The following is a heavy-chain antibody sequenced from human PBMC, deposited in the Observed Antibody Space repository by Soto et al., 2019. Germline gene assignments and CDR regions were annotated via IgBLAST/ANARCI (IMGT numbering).Heavy chain of an antibody. V-gene: IGHV3-30*03. J-gene: IGHJ6*02. Sequence: GGSLRLSCAASGFTFSSYGMHWVRQAPGKGLEWVAVISYDGSNKYYADSVKGRFTISRDNSKNTLYLRMNSLRAEDTAVYYCATFGGPGQLWKLYYYYGMDVWGQGTTVTVSS. D-gene: IGHD5-18*01. CDR2: ISYDGSNK. CDR1: GFTFSSYG. CDR3: ATFGGPGQLWKLYYYYGMDV.